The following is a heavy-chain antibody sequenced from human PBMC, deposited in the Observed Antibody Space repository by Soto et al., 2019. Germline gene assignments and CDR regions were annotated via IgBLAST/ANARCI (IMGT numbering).Heavy chain of an antibody. Sequence: QVQLVQSGAEVKKPGASVKVSCKASGYTFTSYEINWVRQATGQGLEWMGWMNTNSGNTGYAQKFQGRVIMTRNTSISTAYMELSSLRSEDTAMYYRARGDVTTVTTIDYWGQGTLVTVSS. CDR1: GYTFTSYE. CDR3: ARGDVTTVTTIDY. J-gene: IGHJ4*02. V-gene: IGHV1-8*01. CDR2: MNTNSGNT. D-gene: IGHD4-17*01.